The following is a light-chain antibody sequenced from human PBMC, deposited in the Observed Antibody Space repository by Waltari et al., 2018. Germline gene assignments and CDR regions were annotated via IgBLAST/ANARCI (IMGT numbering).Light chain of an antibody. J-gene: IGLJ1*01. Sequence: SSELTQDPAVSVALGQTVRITCQGDSLRSYYASWYQKKPGQAPVLGIYGKNNRPPGIPDQFSGSSSGNTASLTITGAQAEDEADYYCNSRDSSGNFYVFGTGTKVTVL. CDR3: NSRDSSGNFYV. CDR2: GKN. CDR1: SLRSYY. V-gene: IGLV3-19*01.